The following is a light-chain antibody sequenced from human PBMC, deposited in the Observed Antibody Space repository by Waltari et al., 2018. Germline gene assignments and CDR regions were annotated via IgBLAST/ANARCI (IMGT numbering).Light chain of an antibody. CDR1: RFINNY. J-gene: IGKJ4*01. CDR3: LQTLSTPLT. Sequence: DIQMTQSPSSLSASVGDRVTITCRAGRFINNYLNWYQQKPGKAPKLLIYAASTLHSGVPSRFSGSGSGTDFTLTVSSLQAEDFATYYCLQTLSTPLTFGGGTIVDIK. V-gene: IGKV1-39*01. CDR2: AAS.